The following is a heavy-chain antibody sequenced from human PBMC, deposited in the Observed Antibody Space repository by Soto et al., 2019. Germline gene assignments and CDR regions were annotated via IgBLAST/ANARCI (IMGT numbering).Heavy chain of an antibody. D-gene: IGHD6-19*01. J-gene: IGHJ4*02. V-gene: IGHV1-46*01. Sequence: QVQVVQSGAEVKKPGASVKVSGKTSGYTFTNYHVHWVRQAPGQGLEWMGAINPNGGSTTYAQHLQGRVTMTSDSSTSTVYMEMGSLRSVDSAVYYCALPKNTLGWYNFWGQGTLVTVS. CDR3: ALPKNTLGWYNF. CDR2: INPNGGST. CDR1: GYTFTNYH.